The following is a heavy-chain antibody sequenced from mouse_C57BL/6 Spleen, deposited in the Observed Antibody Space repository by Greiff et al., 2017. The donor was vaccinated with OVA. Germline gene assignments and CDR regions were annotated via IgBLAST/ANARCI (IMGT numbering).Heavy chain of an antibody. J-gene: IGHJ2*01. V-gene: IGHV3-6*01. Sequence: EVKLMESGPGLVKPSQSLSLTCSVTGYSITSGYYWNWIRQFPGNKLEWMGYISYDGSNNYNPSLKNRISITRDTSKNQFFLKLNSVTTEDTATYYCARDRGTRGYFDYWGQGTTLTVSS. D-gene: IGHD2-14*01. CDR1: GYSITSGYY. CDR2: ISYDGSN. CDR3: ARDRGTRGYFDY.